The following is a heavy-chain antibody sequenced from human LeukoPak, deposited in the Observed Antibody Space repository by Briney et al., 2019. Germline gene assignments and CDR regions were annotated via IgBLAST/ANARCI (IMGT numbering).Heavy chain of an antibody. D-gene: IGHD1-26*01. Sequence: PGGSLSLSCADSGFTFSSHWMHWVRQAPGKGLVWVSRIKYDASSTSYADSVKGRFTISRDNAKNTLYLQMNSLRAEDTAVYYCARGATYAYYQDYWGQGTLVTVSS. CDR2: IKYDASST. CDR1: GFTFSSHW. CDR3: ARGATYAYYQDY. V-gene: IGHV3-74*01. J-gene: IGHJ4*02.